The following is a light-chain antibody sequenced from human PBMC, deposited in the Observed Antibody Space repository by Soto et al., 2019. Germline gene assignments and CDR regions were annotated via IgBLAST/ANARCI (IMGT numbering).Light chain of an antibody. Sequence: DIQLTQSPSFLSASVGDRVTITCRASQGISSYLAWYQQKPGKAPKLLIYAASTLQSGVPSMFSGSGSGTEFTLTISSLQPEDFATYYCQQLNSLFTFGPGTKVDIK. CDR3: QQLNSLFT. CDR2: AAS. CDR1: QGISSY. J-gene: IGKJ3*01. V-gene: IGKV1-9*01.